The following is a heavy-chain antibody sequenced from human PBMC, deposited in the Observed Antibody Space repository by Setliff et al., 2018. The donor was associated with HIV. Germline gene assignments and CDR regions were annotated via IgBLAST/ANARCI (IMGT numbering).Heavy chain of an antibody. CDR1: GGSIRGHY. CDR2: IYYSGNT. CDR3: ARSLVPSGYYYGRHAFDI. D-gene: IGHD3-22*01. Sequence: SETLSLTCTVSGGSIRGHYWSWIRQSPGKGLEWIGNIYYSGNTNYNPSFKSRVTISVDTSKNQFSLRVNSVTAADTAVYYCARSLVPSGYYYGRHAFDIWGQGTKVTVSS. J-gene: IGHJ3*02. V-gene: IGHV4-59*08.